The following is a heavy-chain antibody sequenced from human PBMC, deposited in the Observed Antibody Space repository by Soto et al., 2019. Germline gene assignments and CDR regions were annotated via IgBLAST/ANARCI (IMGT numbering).Heavy chain of an antibody. CDR3: ASTKVTSSWSSDY. CDR1: GFIFNKYA. D-gene: IGHD6-13*01. J-gene: IGHJ4*02. Sequence: EVQLLQSGGELVQPGESLRLSCAASGFIFNKYAMTWVRQAPGKGLEWVSAISGDGDTTYYADSVKGRFTISRDNSKNTLFLQMNSLRDEDTAPYYCASTKVTSSWSSDYWGQGTLVTVSS. V-gene: IGHV3-23*01. CDR2: ISGDGDTT.